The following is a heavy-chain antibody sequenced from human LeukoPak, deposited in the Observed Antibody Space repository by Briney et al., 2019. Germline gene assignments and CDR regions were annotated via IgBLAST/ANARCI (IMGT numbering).Heavy chain of an antibody. Sequence: PSQTLSLTCTVPGGSISSGDYYWTWIRQPPGKGLELIGYIYYSGSTSYNPSLKSRVTISVDTSKNQFSLNLSSVTAADTAVYYCATTTVTYHDAFDIWGQGTMLTVSS. D-gene: IGHD4-17*01. V-gene: IGHV4-30-4*08. CDR1: GGSISSGDYY. CDR2: IYYSGST. J-gene: IGHJ3*02. CDR3: ATTTVTYHDAFDI.